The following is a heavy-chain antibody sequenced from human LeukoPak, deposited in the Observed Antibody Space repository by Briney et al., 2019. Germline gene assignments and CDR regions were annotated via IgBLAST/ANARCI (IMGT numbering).Heavy chain of an antibody. D-gene: IGHD3-10*01. Sequence: GGSLRLSCEPSGFTFSNSWMSWVRQAPGKGLEWVANINQHGNETYYVDSVKGRFTISRDNAKNSLYLQMDRLRAEGAALYYCARDYGDFWGQGTLVTVSS. CDR2: INQHGNET. J-gene: IGHJ4*02. V-gene: IGHV3-7*01. CDR3: ARDYGDF. CDR1: GFTFSNSW.